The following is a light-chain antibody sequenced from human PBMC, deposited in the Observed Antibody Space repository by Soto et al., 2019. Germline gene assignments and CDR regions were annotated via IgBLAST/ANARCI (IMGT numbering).Light chain of an antibody. Sequence: DIQMTQSPSTLSASVGDRVTITCRASQSISSWLAWYQQKPGKAPKLLIYEASGLETGVPSRFSGSGSGTEFTLTIGSLQPDDFATYYCQQYNSYSVTFGQGTKVEFK. J-gene: IGKJ1*01. V-gene: IGKV1-5*03. CDR1: QSISSW. CDR2: EAS. CDR3: QQYNSYSVT.